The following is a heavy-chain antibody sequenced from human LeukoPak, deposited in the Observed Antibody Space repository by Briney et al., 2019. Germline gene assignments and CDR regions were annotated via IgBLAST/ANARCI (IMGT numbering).Heavy chain of an antibody. V-gene: IGHV1-69*13. CDR1: GGTFSSYA. J-gene: IGHJ5*02. CDR3: AREAAAGTFNWFDP. Sequence: SVKVSCKASGGTFSSYAISWVRQAPGQGLEWMGGIIPIFGTANYAQKFQGRVTITADESTSTAYMELSSLRSEDTAVYYCAREAAAGTFNWFDPWGQGTLVTVSS. CDR2: IIPIFGTA. D-gene: IGHD6-13*01.